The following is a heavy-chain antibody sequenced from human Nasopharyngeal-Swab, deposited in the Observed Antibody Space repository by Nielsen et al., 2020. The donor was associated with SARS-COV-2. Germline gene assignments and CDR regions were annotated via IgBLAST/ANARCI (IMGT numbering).Heavy chain of an antibody. CDR2: ISSSSSYI. CDR3: AIDGLDYDFWSASFMDV. Sequence: WVRQAPGKGLGWVSSISSSSSYIYYADSVRGRFNISRDNAKNSLYLQMNSLRAEDPAVYYCAIDGLDYDFWSASFMDVWGQGTTVTVSS. J-gene: IGHJ6*02. D-gene: IGHD3-3*01. V-gene: IGHV3-21*01.